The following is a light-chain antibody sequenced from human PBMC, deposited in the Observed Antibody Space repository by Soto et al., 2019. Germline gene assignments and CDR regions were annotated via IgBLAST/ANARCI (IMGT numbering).Light chain of an antibody. V-gene: IGKV4-1*01. CDR1: QSVLYSSNNKNY. Sequence: DIVMTQSPDSLAVSLGERATINCKSSQSVLYSSNNKNYLAWYQQKPGQPPNLLIYWASTRESGVHDRFSGSGSGTDFTLTISSLQSEDVAVYYCQQYYSTPPTFGQGTKLEIK. CDR3: QQYYSTPPT. CDR2: WAS. J-gene: IGKJ2*01.